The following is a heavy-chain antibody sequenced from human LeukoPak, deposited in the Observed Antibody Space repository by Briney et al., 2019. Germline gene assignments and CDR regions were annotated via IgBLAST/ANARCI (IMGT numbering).Heavy chain of an antibody. V-gene: IGHV4-59*01. CDR1: GGSTISYY. CDR2: ISYSGST. CDR3: AREGTAGTKLNWFDP. J-gene: IGHJ5*02. Sequence: PSETLSVTCIDSGGSTISYYCSCGRQPPREGLGWSWYISYSGSTNFNTSHTRRVTISVDTSKNQFSLKLSSVTAADTAVYFCAREGTAGTKLNWFDPWGQGTLVTVSS. D-gene: IGHD1-1*01.